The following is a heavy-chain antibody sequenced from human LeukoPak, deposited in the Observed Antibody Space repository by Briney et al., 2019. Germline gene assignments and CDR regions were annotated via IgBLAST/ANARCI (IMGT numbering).Heavy chain of an antibody. CDR1: GVSISSSSYY. Sequence: PSETLSLTCTVSGVSISSSSYYWAWIRQPPGKGLEWIGSVHYNGNAYYTPSLESRVTISVDASKRQFSLNLNSVTAADTAVYFCARRSGWYMIDYWGQGTLVIVSS. D-gene: IGHD6-19*01. CDR3: ARRSGWYMIDY. V-gene: IGHV4-39*01. J-gene: IGHJ4*02. CDR2: VHYNGNA.